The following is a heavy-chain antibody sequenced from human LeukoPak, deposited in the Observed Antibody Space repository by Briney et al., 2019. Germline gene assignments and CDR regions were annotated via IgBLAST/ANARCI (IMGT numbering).Heavy chain of an antibody. Sequence: PGGSLRLSCAASGFTFGNYEMNWVRQAPGMGLEWVSYITSSGPTAYYADSVKGRFNISRDNAQNALFLQMNNLTAEDTAIYYCARLGFCSDGSCYSLDYWGQGILVTVSS. J-gene: IGHJ4*02. V-gene: IGHV3-48*03. CDR3: ARLGFCSDGSCYSLDY. CDR2: ITSSGPTA. D-gene: IGHD2-15*01. CDR1: GFTFGNYE.